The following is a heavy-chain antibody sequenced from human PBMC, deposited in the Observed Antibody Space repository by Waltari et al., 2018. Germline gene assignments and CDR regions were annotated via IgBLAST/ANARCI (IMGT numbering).Heavy chain of an antibody. J-gene: IGHJ6*02. Sequence: QVQLQESGPGLVKPSETLSLTCAVSGYSISSGYYWGWIRQPPGKGLEWIGSIYHSGSTSYNPSLKSRVTISVDTSKNQFALKLSSVTAADTAVYYCARHGSSSWYRTIYYYYGMDVWGQGTTVTVSS. V-gene: IGHV4-38-2*01. CDR1: GYSISSGYY. CDR3: ARHGSSSWYRTIYYYYGMDV. D-gene: IGHD6-13*01. CDR2: IYHSGST.